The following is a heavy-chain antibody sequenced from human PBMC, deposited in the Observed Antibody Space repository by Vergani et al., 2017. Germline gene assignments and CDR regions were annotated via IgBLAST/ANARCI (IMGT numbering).Heavy chain of an antibody. D-gene: IGHD5-24*01. CDR1: VFTFSSHA. V-gene: IGHV3-23*01. CDR2: IKNTVEST. CDR3: GRGSDNYN. Sequence: EVQFLQSEGAVVQPGGSLRLSCVASVFTFSSHAMSWVHQGHGQGLEWVSSIKNTVESTHYADSVKGRFTISRDNYKNTLYLQMNSLRVEDTAVYYCGRGSDNYNWGQGTLVTFSS. J-gene: IGHJ4*02.